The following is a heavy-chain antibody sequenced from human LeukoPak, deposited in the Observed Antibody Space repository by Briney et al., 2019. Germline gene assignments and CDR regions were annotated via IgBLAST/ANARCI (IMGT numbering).Heavy chain of an antibody. V-gene: IGHV3-30*02. CDR1: GFTFSSYG. Sequence: GGSLRLSCAASGFTFSSYGMHWVRQAPGKGLEWVAFIRYDGSNKYYADSVKGRFTISGDNSKNTPYLQMNSLRAEDTAVYYCAKPPLVGATGAHFDYWGQGTLVTVSS. J-gene: IGHJ4*02. CDR3: AKPPLVGATGAHFDY. D-gene: IGHD1-26*01. CDR2: IRYDGSNK.